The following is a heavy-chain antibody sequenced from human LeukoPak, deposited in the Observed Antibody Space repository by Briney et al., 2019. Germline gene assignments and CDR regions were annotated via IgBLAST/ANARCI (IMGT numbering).Heavy chain of an antibody. Sequence: GGSLRLSCAASGFIFNTYRMTWVRQGLGKGLEWVASIKQDGGEEYYEDSVRGRFTISRDSAKNSLYLQMNSLRADDTAVYLCARGLMTLEYWGQGILVTVSS. CDR2: IKQDGGEE. CDR1: GFIFNTYR. CDR3: ARGLMTLEY. J-gene: IGHJ4*02. V-gene: IGHV3-7*01. D-gene: IGHD2-21*02.